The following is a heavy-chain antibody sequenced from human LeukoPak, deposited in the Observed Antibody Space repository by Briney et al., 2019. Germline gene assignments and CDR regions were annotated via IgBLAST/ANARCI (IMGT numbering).Heavy chain of an antibody. J-gene: IGHJ4*02. D-gene: IGHD4-11*01. Sequence: PGGSLRLSCAASGFTFSSYSMNWVRQAPGKGPEWVSSISSSSSYIYYADSVKGRFTISRDNAKNSLYLQMNSLRAEDTAVYYCMTTQTTLGYHLDYWGQGTLVTVSS. V-gene: IGHV3-21*01. CDR1: GFTFSSYS. CDR2: ISSSSSYI. CDR3: MTTQTTLGYHLDY.